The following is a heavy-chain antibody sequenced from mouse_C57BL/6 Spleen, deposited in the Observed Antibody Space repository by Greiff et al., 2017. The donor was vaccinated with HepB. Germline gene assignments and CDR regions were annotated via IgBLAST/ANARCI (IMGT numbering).Heavy chain of an antibody. J-gene: IGHJ4*01. V-gene: IGHV5-4*01. CDR1: GFTFSSYA. CDR3: ARGYYGTTLYAMDY. Sequence: EVQVVESGGGLVKPGGSLKLSCAASGFTFSSYAMSWVRQTPEKRLEWVATISDGGSYTYYPDNVKGRFTISRDNAKNNLYLQMSQLKSEDTAMYYCARGYYGTTLYAMDYWGQGTSVTVSS. CDR2: ISDGGSYT. D-gene: IGHD1-1*01.